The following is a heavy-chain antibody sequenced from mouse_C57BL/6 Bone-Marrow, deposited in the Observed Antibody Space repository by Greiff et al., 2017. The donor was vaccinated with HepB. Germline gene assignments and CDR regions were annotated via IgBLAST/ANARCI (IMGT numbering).Heavy chain of an antibody. CDR1: GYSITSGYY. J-gene: IGHJ1*03. CDR3: ARDYYGSSYGYFDV. Sequence: QESGPGLVKPSQSLSLTCSVTGYSITSGYYWNWIRQFPGNKLEWMGYISYDGSNNYNPSLKNRISITRDTSKNQFFLKLNSVTTEDTATYYCARDYYGSSYGYFDVWGTGTTVTVSS. CDR2: ISYDGSN. V-gene: IGHV3-6*01. D-gene: IGHD1-1*01.